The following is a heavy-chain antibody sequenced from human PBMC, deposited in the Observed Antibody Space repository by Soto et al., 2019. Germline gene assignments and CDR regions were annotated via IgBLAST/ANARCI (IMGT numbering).Heavy chain of an antibody. J-gene: IGHJ4*02. CDR3: ARDPELRGYFDY. CDR1: GGSISSGDYY. V-gene: IGHV4-61*08. Sequence: SETLSLTCXVSGGSISSGDYYWSWIRQPPGKGLEWIGYFYYSGSTNYNPSLKTRVTISIDTSKNQFSLKLSSVTAADTAVYYCARDPELRGYFDYWGQGTLVTVSS. CDR2: FYYSGST. D-gene: IGHD1-26*01.